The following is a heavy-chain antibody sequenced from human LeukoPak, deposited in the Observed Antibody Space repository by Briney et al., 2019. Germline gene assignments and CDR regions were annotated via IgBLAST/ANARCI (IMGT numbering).Heavy chain of an antibody. CDR3: ARDSGGIFGVIRAPDY. J-gene: IGHJ4*02. CDR2: VIPIFGTA. Sequence: SVKVSCKASGGTFSSYAISLVRQAPGQGLEWMGGVIPIFGTANYAQKFQGRVTITADESTSTAYMELSSLRSEDTAVYYCARDSGGIFGVIRAPDYWGQGTLVTVSS. V-gene: IGHV1-69*13. D-gene: IGHD3-3*01. CDR1: GGTFSSYA.